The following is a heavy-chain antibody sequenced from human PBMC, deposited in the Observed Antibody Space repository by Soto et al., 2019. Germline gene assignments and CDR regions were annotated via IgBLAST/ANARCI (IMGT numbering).Heavy chain of an antibody. D-gene: IGHD4-4*01. V-gene: IGHV3-30*18. CDR2: ISYDGSNK. J-gene: IGHJ4*02. CDR3: AKDVYSG. CDR1: GFTFSIYG. Sequence: PGGSLRRSCASSGFTFSIYGMHWVRQAPGKGLEWVAVISYDGSNKYYADSVKGRFTISRDNSKNTLYLQMNSRRAEDTAVYYCAKDVYSGWGQGNRVTVSS.